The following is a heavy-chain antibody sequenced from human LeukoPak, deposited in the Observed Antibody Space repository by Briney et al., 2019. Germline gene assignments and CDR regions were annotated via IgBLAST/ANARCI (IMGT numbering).Heavy chain of an antibody. CDR3: ARDMATDYFDY. J-gene: IGHJ4*02. D-gene: IGHD5-24*01. Sequence: GRSLRLSCAASGFTFSGHGMHWVRQAPGKGLEWVAVTWCDGSNRYYADSVKGRFTISRDNSKNTLYLQVNSLRAEDTAVYYCARDMATDYFDYWGQGTLVTVSS. CDR2: TWCDGSNR. CDR1: GFTFSGHG. V-gene: IGHV3-33*01.